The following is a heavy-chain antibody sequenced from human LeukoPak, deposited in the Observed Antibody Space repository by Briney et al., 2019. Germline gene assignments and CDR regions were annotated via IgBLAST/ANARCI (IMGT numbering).Heavy chain of an antibody. Sequence: PSETLSVTCTVSGGSISSYYWRWIRQPPGKGLEWIGYIYTSGSTNYNLSLKSRVTISVDTSKNQFSLNLSSVTAADTAVYYCARHFYPHTYYDFWSGYLALSSHNWFDPWGQGTLVTVSS. J-gene: IGHJ5*02. CDR2: IYTSGST. V-gene: IGHV4-4*09. CDR1: GGSISSYY. D-gene: IGHD3-3*01. CDR3: ARHFYPHTYYDFWSGYLALSSHNWFDP.